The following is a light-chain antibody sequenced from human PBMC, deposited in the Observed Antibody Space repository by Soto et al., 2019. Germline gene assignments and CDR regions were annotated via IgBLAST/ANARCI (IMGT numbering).Light chain of an antibody. Sequence: QAVVIQPASLSGSPGQSIPLSLTGNSRDVGGYNSVSWYQHHPGKAPKLILYGVGDRPSGVSYRFSGSKSGNTASLTISGLQAVDEADYYCSSYTSSSTNVFGTGTKVTVL. J-gene: IGLJ1*01. V-gene: IGLV2-14*03. CDR1: SRDVGGYNS. CDR3: SSYTSSSTNV. CDR2: GVG.